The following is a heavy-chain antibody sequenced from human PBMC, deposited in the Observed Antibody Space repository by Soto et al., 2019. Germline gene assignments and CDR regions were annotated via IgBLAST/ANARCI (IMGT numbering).Heavy chain of an antibody. J-gene: IGHJ6*03. CDR1: GGSISSYY. Sequence: SETLSLTCTVSGGSISSYYWSWIRQPPGKGLEWIGYIYYSGSTNYNPSLKSRVTISVDTSKNQFSLKLSSVTAADTAVYYCARDIAAAGHYYYYYMDVWGKGTTVTVSS. CDR3: ARDIAAAGHYYYYYMDV. CDR2: IYYSGST. V-gene: IGHV4-59*01. D-gene: IGHD6-13*01.